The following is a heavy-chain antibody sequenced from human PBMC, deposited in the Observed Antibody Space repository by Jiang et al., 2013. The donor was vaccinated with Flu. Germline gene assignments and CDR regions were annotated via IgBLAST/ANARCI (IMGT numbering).Heavy chain of an antibody. CDR3: ARRSGSYYADY. D-gene: IGHD1-26*01. CDR1: GGSISSSSHY. CDR2: IYYSGTT. J-gene: IGHJ4*02. Sequence: VLLKPSETLSLTCTVSGGSISSSSHYWGWIRQSPGKGLEWIGSIYYSGTTYYNPSLKSRVTISVDTSKNQFSLKLSSVTAADTAVYYCARRSGSYYADYWGQGTLVTVSS. V-gene: IGHV4-39*01.